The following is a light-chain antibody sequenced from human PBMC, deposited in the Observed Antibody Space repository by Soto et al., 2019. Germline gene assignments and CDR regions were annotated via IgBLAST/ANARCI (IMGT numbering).Light chain of an antibody. Sequence: QSALTQPPSASGSPGQSVTISCTGTSSDVGGHNYVSWYQYYPGKAPKLIIYDVSKRPSGVPDRISGSKSGNTASLTVSGLQAEDEAEYYCSSYGGSNRFVVFGGGTKVTVL. CDR3: SSYGGSNRFVV. J-gene: IGLJ2*01. V-gene: IGLV2-8*01. CDR1: SSDVGGHNY. CDR2: DVS.